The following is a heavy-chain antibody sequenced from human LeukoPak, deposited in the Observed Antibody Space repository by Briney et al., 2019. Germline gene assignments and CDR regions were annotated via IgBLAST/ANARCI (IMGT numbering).Heavy chain of an antibody. V-gene: IGHV3-30*02. CDR2: IRHEGSNK. D-gene: IGHD3-3*01. CDR3: AKDQEIFGMVAIDY. CDR1: GFTFSNYG. J-gene: IGHJ4*02. Sequence: GGSLRLSCAAPGFTFSNYGMHWVRQAPGKGLEWLTLIRHEGSNKYYADSVKGRFTISRDNSKNTLFLQMNSLRAEDTAVYYCAKDQEIFGMVAIDYWGQGTLVTVSS.